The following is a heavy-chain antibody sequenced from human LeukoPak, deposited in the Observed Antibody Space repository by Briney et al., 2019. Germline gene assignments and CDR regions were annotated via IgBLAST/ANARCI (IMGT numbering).Heavy chain of an antibody. J-gene: IGHJ4*02. CDR2: IKQDGSNK. V-gene: IGHV3-7*01. CDR3: ARPSDPFYVWMYYFDY. Sequence: GGSLRLSCAASGFTFRSYWMSWVRQAPGKGLEWVANIKQDGSNKYYADSVKGRFTISRDNSKNTLYLQMNSLRAEDTAVYYCARPSDPFYVWMYYFDYWGQGTLVTVSS. CDR1: GFTFRSYW. D-gene: IGHD3-16*01.